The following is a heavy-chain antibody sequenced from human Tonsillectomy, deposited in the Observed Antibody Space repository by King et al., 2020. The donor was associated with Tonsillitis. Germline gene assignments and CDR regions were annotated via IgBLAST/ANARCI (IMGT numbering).Heavy chain of an antibody. V-gene: IGHV5-51*01. CDR3: ARRISAADLDS. Sequence: VQLVESGAEVKKPGESLKISCKGSGYSFPNYWIGWVRQMPGKGLEWMGIIYPGDSDTRYSPSFQGQVTISADKSISTAYLKWSSLKASDTAMYFCARRISAADLDSWAPCTLVTVSS. CDR1: GYSFPNYW. D-gene: IGHD2/OR15-2a*01. CDR2: IYPGDSDT. J-gene: IGHJ4*02.